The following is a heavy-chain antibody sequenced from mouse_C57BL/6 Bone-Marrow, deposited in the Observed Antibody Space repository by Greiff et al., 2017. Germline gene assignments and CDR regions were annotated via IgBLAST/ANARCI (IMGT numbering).Heavy chain of an antibody. CDR1: GYTFTSYG. Sequence: QVQLQQSGAELARPGASVKLSCKASGYTFTSYGISWVKQRTGQGLEWIGEIYPRSGNTYYNEKFKGKATLTAAKSSSTAYIELRSLTSEDSAVHFCARGGYVGTFAYGGRGTLVTVSA. CDR3: ARGGYVGTFAY. CDR2: IYPRSGNT. V-gene: IGHV1-81*01. D-gene: IGHD3-1*01. J-gene: IGHJ3*01.